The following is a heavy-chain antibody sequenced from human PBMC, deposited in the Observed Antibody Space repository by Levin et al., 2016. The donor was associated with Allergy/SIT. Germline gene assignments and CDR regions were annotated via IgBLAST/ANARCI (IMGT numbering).Heavy chain of an antibody. J-gene: IGHJ6*02. CDR3: ASPTDDYGDYYGMDV. Sequence: GESLKISCKGSGYSFTSYWISWVRQMPGKGLEWMGRIDPSDSYTNYSPSFQGHVTISADKSISTAYLQWSSLKASDTAMYYCASPTDDYGDYYGMDVWGQGTTVTVSS. CDR2: IDPSDSYT. V-gene: IGHV5-10-1*01. D-gene: IGHD4-17*01. CDR1: GYSFTSYW.